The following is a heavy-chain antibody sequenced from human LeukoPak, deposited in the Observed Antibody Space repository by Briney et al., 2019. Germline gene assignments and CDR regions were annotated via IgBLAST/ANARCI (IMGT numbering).Heavy chain of an antibody. D-gene: IGHD3-10*01. CDR1: GFTVSSNY. J-gene: IGHJ4*02. CDR3: ARALKLDYYGSGSYQSTPEY. Sequence: PGGSLRLSCAASGFTVSSNYMSWVRQAPGKGLEWVSVIYSGGSTYYADSVKGRFTISRDNSKNTLHLQMNSLRAEDTAVYYCARALKLDYYGSGSYQSTPEYWGQGTLVTVSS. CDR2: IYSGGST. V-gene: IGHV3-53*01.